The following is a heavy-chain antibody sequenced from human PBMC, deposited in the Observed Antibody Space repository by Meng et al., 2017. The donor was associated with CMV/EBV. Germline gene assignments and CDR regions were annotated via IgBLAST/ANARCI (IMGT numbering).Heavy chain of an antibody. V-gene: IGHV4-34*01. Sequence: VEPHKWGPVRFHPASPLPATCTGYGGSFSGYHCSWIRQPPGKGLEWIGEINHSGSTNYNPSLKSRVTISVDTSKNQFSLKLSSVTAADTAVYYCARGGNWFDPWGQGTLVTVSS. CDR1: GGSFSGYH. J-gene: IGHJ5*02. CDR3: ARGGNWFDP. CDR2: INHSGST.